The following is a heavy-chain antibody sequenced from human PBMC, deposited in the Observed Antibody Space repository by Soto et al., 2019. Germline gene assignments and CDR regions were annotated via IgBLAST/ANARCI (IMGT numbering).Heavy chain of an antibody. CDR1: GGSISSYY. CDR3: ARVWYGSGSYWGDYYYYYMDV. CDR2: IYYSGST. V-gene: IGHV4-59*01. Sequence: SETLSLTCTVSGGSISSYYWSLIRQPPGKGLEWIGYIYYSGSTNYNPSLKSRVTISVDTSKNQFSLKLSSVTAADTAVYYCARVWYGSGSYWGDYYYYYMDVWGKGTTVTVSS. D-gene: IGHD3-10*01. J-gene: IGHJ6*03.